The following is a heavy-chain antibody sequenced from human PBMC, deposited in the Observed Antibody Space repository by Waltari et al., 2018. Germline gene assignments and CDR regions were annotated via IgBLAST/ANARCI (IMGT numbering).Heavy chain of an antibody. CDR3: AKDRKHLTLTVTTVWVDY. J-gene: IGHJ4*02. CDR2: ISYDGSNK. V-gene: IGHV3-30*18. D-gene: IGHD4-17*01. CDR1: GFTFSSYG. Sequence: QVQLVESGGGVVQPGRSLRLSCAASGFTFSSYGMHLVRQAPGQGLEWVAVISYDGSNKYYADSMKGRFTISRDNSKNTLYLQMNSLRAEDTAVYYCAKDRKHLTLTVTTVWVDYWGQGTLVTVSS.